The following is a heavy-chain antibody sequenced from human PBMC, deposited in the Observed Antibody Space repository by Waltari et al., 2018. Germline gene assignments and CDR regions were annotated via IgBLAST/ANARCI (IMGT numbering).Heavy chain of an antibody. CDR1: GYTLTELS. CDR3: ATNYGSGSYYIAKLNY. D-gene: IGHD3-10*01. Sequence: QVQLVQSGAEVKKPGASVKVSCKVSGYTLTELSMHWVRQAPGKGLEWMGGFDPEDGETIYAQRFQGRVTMTEDTSTDTAYMELSSLRSEDTAVYYCATNYGSGSYYIAKLNYWGQGTLVTVSS. CDR2: FDPEDGET. V-gene: IGHV1-24*01. J-gene: IGHJ4*02.